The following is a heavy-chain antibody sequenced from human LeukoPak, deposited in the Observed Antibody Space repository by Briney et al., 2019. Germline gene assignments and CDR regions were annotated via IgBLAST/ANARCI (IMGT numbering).Heavy chain of an antibody. V-gene: IGHV1-2*02. CDR2: INPNSGGT. J-gene: IGHJ4*02. CDR1: GYTFTGYY. CDR3: ARVTIQLWLAFDY. Sequence: ASVKVSCKASGYTFTGYYMHWVRQAPGQGLEWMGWINPNSGGTNYAQKFQGRVTMTRDTSISTAYMELSRLRSDDTAVYYCARVTIQLWLAFDYWGQGTLVTVPS. D-gene: IGHD5-18*01.